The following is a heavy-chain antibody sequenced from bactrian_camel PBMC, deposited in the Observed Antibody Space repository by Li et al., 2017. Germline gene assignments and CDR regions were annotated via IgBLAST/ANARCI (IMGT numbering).Heavy chain of an antibody. CDR1: GYTWSAYC. Sequence: HVQLVESGGGSVQAGGSLNLSCTTSGYTWSAYCLGWFRQVPGKEREGVATIDTDGTTTYRDPVKGRFTISQDNNSYTLYLQMNNLKPEDTAMYYCAADFAAPSVVWVGYCQTYEYNYWGQGTQVTVS. CDR3: AADFAAPSVVWVGYCQTYEYNY. CDR2: IDTDGTT. J-gene: IGHJ4*01. D-gene: IGHD5*01. V-gene: IGHV3S9*01.